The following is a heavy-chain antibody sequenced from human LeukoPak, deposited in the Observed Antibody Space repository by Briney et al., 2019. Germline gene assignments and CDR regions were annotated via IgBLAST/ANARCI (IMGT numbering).Heavy chain of an antibody. J-gene: IGHJ5*02. Sequence: SETLSLTCTVSGDSISSYYWSWIRQPPGKGLEWIGYIYYSGSTIYNPSLNSRVTISVDTSKNQFSLKLSSVTAADTAVYYCARGSGWFDPWGQGTLVTVSS. V-gene: IGHV4-59*12. CDR2: IYYSGST. CDR3: ARGSGWFDP. CDR1: GDSISSYY.